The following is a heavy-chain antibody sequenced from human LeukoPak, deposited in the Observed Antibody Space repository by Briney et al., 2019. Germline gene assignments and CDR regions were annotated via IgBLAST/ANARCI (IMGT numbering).Heavy chain of an antibody. CDR3: ATLTVGATSYYFDY. CDR1: GGTFSSYA. CDR2: IIPIFGTA. Sequence: AASVKVSCKASGGTFSSYAISWVRQAPGQGLEWMGRIIPIFGTANYAQKFQGRVTITTDESTSTAYMELSSQRSEDTAVYYCATLTVGATSYYFDYWGQGTLVTVSS. J-gene: IGHJ4*02. D-gene: IGHD1-26*01. V-gene: IGHV1-69*05.